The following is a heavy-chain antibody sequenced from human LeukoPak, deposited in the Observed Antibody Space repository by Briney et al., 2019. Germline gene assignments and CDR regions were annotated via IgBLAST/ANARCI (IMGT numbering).Heavy chain of an antibody. CDR2: IYYSGST. CDR1: GGSISSYY. V-gene: IGHV4-59*01. D-gene: IGHD6-6*01. Sequence: PSETRSLTRTVSGGSISSYYWSWIRQPPGKGLEWIGYIYYSGSTNYNPSLKSRVTISVDTSKNQFSLKLSSVTAADTAVYYCARGDKLARWFDPWGQGTLVTVSS. CDR3: ARGDKLARWFDP. J-gene: IGHJ5*02.